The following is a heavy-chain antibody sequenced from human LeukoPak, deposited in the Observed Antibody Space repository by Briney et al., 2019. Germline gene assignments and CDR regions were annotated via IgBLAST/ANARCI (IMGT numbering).Heavy chain of an antibody. D-gene: IGHD3-3*01. V-gene: IGHV1-8*02. J-gene: IGHJ6*02. CDR3: ARGEVLWSGYLSGYYYYGMDV. CDR1: GGTFSSYD. Sequence: ASVKVSCKASGGTFSSYDINWVRQATGQGLEWMGWMNPNSGNTGYAQKFQGRVTMTRNTSISTAYMELSSLRSEDTAVYYCARGEVLWSGYLSGYYYYGMDVWGQGTTVTVSS. CDR2: MNPNSGNT.